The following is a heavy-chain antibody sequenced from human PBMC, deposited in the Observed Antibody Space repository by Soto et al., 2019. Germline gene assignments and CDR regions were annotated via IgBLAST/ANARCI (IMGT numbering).Heavy chain of an antibody. CDR1: GAIFSTYA. Sequence: QVQLVQSGAELKKPGSSVKVSCKASGAIFSTYAISWLRPAPGQGLEWLGGLIPLFGTPNYAQRFQGRVTITADESTSRSYMELSRLRSEDTAVYYCARDRDDYGSGNYYNRLDFWGQGSLVTVSS. D-gene: IGHD3-10*01. V-gene: IGHV1-69*01. J-gene: IGHJ4*02. CDR2: LIPLFGTP. CDR3: ARDRDDYGSGNYYNRLDF.